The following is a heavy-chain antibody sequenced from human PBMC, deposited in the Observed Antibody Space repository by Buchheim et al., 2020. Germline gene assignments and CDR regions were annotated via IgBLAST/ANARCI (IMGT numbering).Heavy chain of an antibody. Sequence: QVQLQESGPGLVKPSETLSLTCNVSGGSITGSYWSWIRQPPGKGLEWIGYVSASGDSIYNPSLESRVTMSVETSKNQFSLKLRSATAADTAIYCCARDCGGDCYGHYYGLDVWGQGTT. CDR3: ARDCGGDCYGHYYGLDV. CDR1: GGSITGSY. J-gene: IGHJ6*02. CDR2: VSASGDS. D-gene: IGHD2-21*02. V-gene: IGHV4-59*12.